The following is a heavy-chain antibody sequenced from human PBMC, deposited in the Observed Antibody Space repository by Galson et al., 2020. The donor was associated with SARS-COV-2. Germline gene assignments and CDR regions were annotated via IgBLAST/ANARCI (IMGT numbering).Heavy chain of an antibody. CDR2: IYKSGNT. D-gene: IGHD3-3*01. CDR1: GGSISSGNYY. Sequence: SETLSLTCTVSGGSISSGNYYWSWIRQPAGKGLEWLGRIYKSGNTNYNPSLWSQVTISVDTSKNQFSLKLRSVTAADTAVDYCARGNSPGVTMLGVVTGPCGMDVWGQGTAVTVSS. V-gene: IGHV4-61*02. CDR3: ARGNSPGVTMLGVVTGPCGMDV. J-gene: IGHJ6*02.